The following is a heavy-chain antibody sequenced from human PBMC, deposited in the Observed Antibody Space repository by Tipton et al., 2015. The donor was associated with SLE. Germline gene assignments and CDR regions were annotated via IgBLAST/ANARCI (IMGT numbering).Heavy chain of an antibody. CDR2: ISSSRSTI. J-gene: IGHJ5*01. Sequence: SLRLSCAASGFTFSSYSMNWVRQAPGKGLEWVSYISSSRSTIYYADSVKGRFTISRDNAKNSLYLQMNSLRAEDTAVYYCARDLNSSLGSWGQGPLVTFSS. V-gene: IGHV3-48*01. D-gene: IGHD6-6*01. CDR3: ARDLNSSLGS. CDR1: GFTFSSYS.